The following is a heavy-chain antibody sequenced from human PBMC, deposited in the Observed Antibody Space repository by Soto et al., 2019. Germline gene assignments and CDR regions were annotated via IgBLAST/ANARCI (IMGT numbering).Heavy chain of an antibody. CDR3: ARLIFGKESLAVAGTGAFDI. CDR1: GGSISSSSYY. CDR2: IYYSGST. J-gene: IGHJ3*02. V-gene: IGHV4-39*01. Sequence: SETLSLTCTVSGGSISSSSYYWGWIRQPPGKGLEWIGSIYYSGSTYYNPSLKSRVTISVDTSKNQFSLKLSSVTAADTAVYYCARLIFGKESLAVAGTGAFDIWGQGTMVTVSS. D-gene: IGHD6-19*01.